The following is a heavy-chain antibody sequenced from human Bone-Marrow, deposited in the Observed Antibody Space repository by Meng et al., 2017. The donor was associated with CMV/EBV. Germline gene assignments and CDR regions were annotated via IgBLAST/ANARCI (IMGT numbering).Heavy chain of an antibody. D-gene: IGHD3-22*01. CDR3: ARGRDYYDSSGYYYPSFDY. J-gene: IGHJ4*02. V-gene: IGHV4-34*01. CDR2: INHSGST. Sequence: SETLSLTCAVYGGSFSGYYWSWIRQPPGKGLEWIGEINHSGSTNYNPSLKSRVTISVDTSKNQFSLKLSSVTAADTAVYYCARGRDYYDSSGYYYPSFDYWGQGTLVTVYS. CDR1: GGSFSGYY.